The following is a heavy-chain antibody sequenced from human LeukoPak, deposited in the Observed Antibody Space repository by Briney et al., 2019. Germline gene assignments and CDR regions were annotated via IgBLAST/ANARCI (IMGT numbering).Heavy chain of an antibody. CDR1: GFTVSSNY. CDR2: IYSGGST. J-gene: IGHJ4*02. Sequence: PGGSLRLSCAASGFTVSSNYMSWVRQAPGKGLEWVSVIYSGGSTYYADSVKGRFTISRDNSKNTLYLQMNSLRAEDTAVYYCARAKMTTVTTPFDYWGQGTLVTVSS. D-gene: IGHD4-11*01. CDR3: ARAKMTTVTTPFDY. V-gene: IGHV3-66*01.